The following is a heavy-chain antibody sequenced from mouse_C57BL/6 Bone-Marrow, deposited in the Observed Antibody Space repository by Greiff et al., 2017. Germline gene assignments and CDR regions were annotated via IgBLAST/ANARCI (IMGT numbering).Heavy chain of an antibody. CDR3: ARGSNFDAMDY. D-gene: IGHD4-1*01. J-gene: IGHJ4*01. V-gene: IGHV5-17*01. Sequence: EVMLVESGGGLVKPGGSLKLSCAASGFTFSDYGMHWVRQASEKGLEWVAYISSGSSTIYYADTVKGRFTISRDNAKNTLFLQMTSLRSEDTAMYYCARGSNFDAMDYWGQGTSVTVSS. CDR1: GFTFSDYG. CDR2: ISSGSSTI.